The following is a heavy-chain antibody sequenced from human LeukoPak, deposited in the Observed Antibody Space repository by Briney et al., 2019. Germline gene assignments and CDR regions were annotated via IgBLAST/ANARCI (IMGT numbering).Heavy chain of an antibody. CDR2: ISYDGGNK. Sequence: GGSLRLSCAASGFTFSSYEMNWVRQAPGKGLEWVAVISYDGGNKYYVDSVKGRFTISRDNSKNTLYLQMNSLRAEDTAVYYCAKDVGWLQAPFDYWGQGTLVTVSS. J-gene: IGHJ4*02. CDR1: GFTFSSYE. V-gene: IGHV3-30*04. CDR3: AKDVGWLQAPFDY. D-gene: IGHD5-24*01.